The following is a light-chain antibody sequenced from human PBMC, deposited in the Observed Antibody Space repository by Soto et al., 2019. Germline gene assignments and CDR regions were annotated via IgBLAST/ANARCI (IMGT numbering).Light chain of an antibody. CDR2: APS. CDR3: QQSYSTPRT. J-gene: IGKJ2*01. Sequence: DIQMTQSASSLPASVGDRVTITCRASPSISSYLSWYQQKSGKAPKLLIYAPSTLQSGIPSRFSGSGSGTDFTLSISSQQPEDFATYYCQQSYSTPRTFGQGTKLYIK. V-gene: IGKV1-39*01. CDR1: PSISSY.